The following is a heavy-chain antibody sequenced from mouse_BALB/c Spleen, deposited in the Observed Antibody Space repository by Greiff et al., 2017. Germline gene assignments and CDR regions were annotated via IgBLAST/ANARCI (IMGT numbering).Heavy chain of an antibody. V-gene: IGHV5-12-2*01. CDR2: ISNGGGST. CDR3: ARHEAQGAWFAD. Sequence: EVQGVESGGGLVQPGGSLKLSCAASGFTFSSYTMSWVRQTPEKRLEWVAYISNGGGSTYYPDTVKGRFTISRDNAKNTLYLQMSSLKSEDTAMYYCARHEAQGAWFADWGQGTLVTVSA. CDR1: GFTFSSYT. J-gene: IGHJ3*01.